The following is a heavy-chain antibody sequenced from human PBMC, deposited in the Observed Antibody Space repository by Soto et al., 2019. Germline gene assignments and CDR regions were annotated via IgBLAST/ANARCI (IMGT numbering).Heavy chain of an antibody. CDR1: GYTFTSYG. CDR3: ARDHSIAAGTVGFSWFDP. CDR2: ISAYNGNT. Sequence: QVQLVQSGAEVKKPGASVKVSCKASGYTFTSYGISWVRQAPGQGLEWMGGISAYNGNTNYAQKLQGRVTMTTDTSTSTAYMELRSLRSDDTAVYYCARDHSIAAGTVGFSWFDPWGQGTLVTVSS. J-gene: IGHJ5*02. D-gene: IGHD6-13*01. V-gene: IGHV1-18*01.